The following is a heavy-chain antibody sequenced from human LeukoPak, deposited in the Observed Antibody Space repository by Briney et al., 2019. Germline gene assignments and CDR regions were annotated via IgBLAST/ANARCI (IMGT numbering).Heavy chain of an antibody. CDR3: SRDKVGTSGWYY. D-gene: IGHD6-19*01. CDR2: ISSSGSTI. CDR1: GFTFSSYE. Sequence: PGGPLRLSCAASGFTFSSYEMNWVRQAPGKGLGWVSYISSSGSTIYYADSVKGRFTISRDNAKNSLYLQMSSLRGEDTAVYYCSRDKVGTSGWYYWGQGTLVTVSS. V-gene: IGHV3-48*03. J-gene: IGHJ4*02.